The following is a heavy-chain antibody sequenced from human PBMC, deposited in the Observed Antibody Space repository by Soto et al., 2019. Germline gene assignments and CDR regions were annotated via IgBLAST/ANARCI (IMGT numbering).Heavy chain of an antibody. J-gene: IGHJ5*02. CDR3: ARNSGDDDYGRGGWFDP. CDR2: ISAYNGNT. CDR1: GYTFTSYG. V-gene: IGHV1-18*01. Sequence: GASVKVSCKASGYTFTSYGISWVRQAPGQGLEWMGWISAYNGNTNYAQKLQGRVTMTTDTSTSTAYMELRSLRSDDTAVYYCARNSGDDDYGRGGWFDPWGQGTLVTVSS. D-gene: IGHD4-17*01.